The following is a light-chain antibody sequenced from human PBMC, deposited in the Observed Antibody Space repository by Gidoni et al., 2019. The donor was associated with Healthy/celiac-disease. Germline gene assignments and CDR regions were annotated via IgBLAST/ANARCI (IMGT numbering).Light chain of an antibody. CDR1: NIGSNN. CDR2: RDS. V-gene: IGLV3-9*01. J-gene: IGLJ2*01. CDR3: QVWDSSTVV. Sequence: SYELTQPLSVSVALGQTARITCEGNNIGSNNVHWYPQKPGQAPVLVIYRDSNRPSGIPERFSGSNSGNTATLTISRAQAGDEADYYCQVWDSSTVVFGGGTKLTVL.